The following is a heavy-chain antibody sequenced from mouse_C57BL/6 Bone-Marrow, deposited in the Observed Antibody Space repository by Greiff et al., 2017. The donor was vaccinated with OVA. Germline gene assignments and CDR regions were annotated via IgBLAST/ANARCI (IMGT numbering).Heavy chain of an antibody. Sequence: QVQLQQSGAELARPGASVKLSCKASGFTFTSYGISWVKQRTGQGLEWIGEIYPRSGNTYYNEKFKGKATLTADKSSSTAYMDLRSLTSEDSAVYFCVKGGSGYFDVWGTGTTVTVSS. J-gene: IGHJ1*03. CDR2: IYPRSGNT. D-gene: IGHD3-1*01. V-gene: IGHV1-81*01. CDR3: VKGGSGYFDV. CDR1: GFTFTSYG.